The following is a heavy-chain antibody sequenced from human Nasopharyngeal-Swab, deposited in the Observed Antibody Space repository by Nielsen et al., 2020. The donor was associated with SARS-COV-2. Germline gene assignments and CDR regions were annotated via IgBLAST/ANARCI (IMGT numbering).Heavy chain of an antibody. Sequence: SVKVSCKASGGTFSSYAISWVRQAPGQGLEWMGGIIPIFGTANYAQKFQGRVTITADESTSTAYMELSCLRSEDTAVYYCARNPGVVLEYGWFDPWGQGTLVTVSS. CDR3: ARNPGVVLEYGWFDP. CDR2: IIPIFGTA. CDR1: GGTFSSYA. J-gene: IGHJ5*02. V-gene: IGHV1-69*13. D-gene: IGHD3-3*01.